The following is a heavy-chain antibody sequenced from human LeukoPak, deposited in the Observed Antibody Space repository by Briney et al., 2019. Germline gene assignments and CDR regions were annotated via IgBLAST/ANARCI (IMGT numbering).Heavy chain of an antibody. CDR1: GFTFSSYG. D-gene: IGHD3-10*01. CDR2: IRYDGSNK. Sequence: GGPLRLSCAASGFTFSSYGMHWVRQAPAKGLEWVAFIRYDGSNKYYADSVKGRFTISRDNSKNTLYLQINSLRAEDTAVYYCAKDYRITMVRTNWFDPWGQGTLVTVSS. V-gene: IGHV3-30*02. J-gene: IGHJ5*02. CDR3: AKDYRITMVRTNWFDP.